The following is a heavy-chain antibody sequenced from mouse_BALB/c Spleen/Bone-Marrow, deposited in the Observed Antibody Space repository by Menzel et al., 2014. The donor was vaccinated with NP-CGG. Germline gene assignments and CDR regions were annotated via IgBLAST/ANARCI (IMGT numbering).Heavy chain of an antibody. CDR3: ARHAYYDQTEVSFVY. V-gene: IGHV5-9-2*01. J-gene: IGHJ3*01. D-gene: IGHD2-4*01. CDR1: GFSFSNYG. CDR2: ISGDGRYT. Sequence: EVMLVVSGGGLVKSGGSLKLSCAASGFSFSNYGMSWVRQTPEKRLEWVATISGDGRYTFYSDSVRGGFTISRDNAKYNLYLQLSSLRSADTALYYCARHAYYDQTEVSFVYWGQGTLVTVSA.